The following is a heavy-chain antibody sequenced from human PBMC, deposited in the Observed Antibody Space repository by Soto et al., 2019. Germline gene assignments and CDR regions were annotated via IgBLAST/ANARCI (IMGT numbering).Heavy chain of an antibody. J-gene: IGHJ6*02. CDR3: ARVYGLTTPRYGMDV. CDR1: GYSLPSYW. Sequence: XESLKTVCRGFGYSLPSYWHAWVRPIPGKGLEWMGIIYPGDSDTRYSPSFQGQVTISADKSNSTAYLQWSSLKAADTAMYYCARVYGLTTPRYGMDVWGQGTTVTVSS. D-gene: IGHD1-20*01. CDR2: IYPGDSDT. V-gene: IGHV5-51*01.